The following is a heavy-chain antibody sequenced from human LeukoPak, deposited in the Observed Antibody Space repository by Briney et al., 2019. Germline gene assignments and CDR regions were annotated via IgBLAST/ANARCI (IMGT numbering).Heavy chain of an antibody. CDR1: GGSISGYY. D-gene: IGHD6-6*01. CDR3: GRISSSAPYFDY. J-gene: IGHJ4*02. Sequence: SETLSLTCSVSGGSISGYYWSWMRQPPGKGLEWIGYIYYTGSTNYNPSLKSRVTVSVDTSMNQFSLKPSSVFTLYPRVYYCGRISSSAPYFDYWGQGSLVTVSS. CDR2: IYYTGST. V-gene: IGHV4-59*01.